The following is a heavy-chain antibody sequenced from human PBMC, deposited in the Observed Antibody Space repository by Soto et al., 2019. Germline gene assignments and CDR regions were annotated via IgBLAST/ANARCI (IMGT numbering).Heavy chain of an antibody. V-gene: IGHV1-18*04. CDR1: GDSFASCG. Sequence: ASAKVSWEASGDSFASCGLSWVRQAPGHGLEWMGWISAYNGNTNYAQKLQGRVTMNTDTSTSTAYMELRSLRSDDTAVYYCAREGITIFGVVIGPYYYYGMDVWG. CDR2: ISAYNGNT. CDR3: AREGITIFGVVIGPYYYYGMDV. D-gene: IGHD3-3*01. J-gene: IGHJ6*02.